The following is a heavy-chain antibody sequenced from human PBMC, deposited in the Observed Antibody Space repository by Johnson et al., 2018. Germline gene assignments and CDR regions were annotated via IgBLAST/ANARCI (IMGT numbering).Heavy chain of an antibody. D-gene: IGHD2-2*02. J-gene: IGHJ6*02. Sequence: QVQLVQSGAEVKKPGSSXKVSCKDSGDNFSSYAISWVRQAPGQGLEWLGGIIPIFGTANYAPTFQGRVTITADESTSTPYMELSSLRTEDTAVYYCGYCSSTSGYTNYYGMDVGGQGATVTVSS. CDR2: IIPIFGTA. CDR3: GYCSSTSGYTNYYGMDV. CDR1: GDNFSSYA. V-gene: IGHV1-69*12.